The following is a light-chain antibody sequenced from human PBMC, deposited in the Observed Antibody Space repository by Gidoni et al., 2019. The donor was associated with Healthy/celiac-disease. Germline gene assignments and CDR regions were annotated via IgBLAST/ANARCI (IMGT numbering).Light chain of an antibody. CDR2: KAS. CDR3: QQYKSSSRT. CDR1: QSISSW. V-gene: IGKV1-5*03. J-gene: IGKJ1*01. Sequence: DIEMTQSPSTLSASVGDRVAITCRASQSISSWLAWYQQQPGKAPKLLIYKASSLESGVPSRFSGSASGTFSTLTISSLPPDVFATYYCQQYKSSSRTFGQGTKVEIK.